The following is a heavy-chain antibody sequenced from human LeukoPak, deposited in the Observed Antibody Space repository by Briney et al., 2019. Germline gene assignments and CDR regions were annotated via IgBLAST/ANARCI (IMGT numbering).Heavy chain of an antibody. CDR2: IWYDGRNK. V-gene: IGHV3-33*01. CDR3: ARESPEWRYFDY. Sequence: GRSLRLSCAASGFTFSSYGMHWVRQAPGKGLEWVAVIWYDGRNKFYADSLKGRFTISRDNSKNTLYLQMNSLRAEDTAVYYCARESPEWRYFDYWGQGTLVTVSS. CDR1: GFTFSSYG. D-gene: IGHD2-8*01. J-gene: IGHJ4*02.